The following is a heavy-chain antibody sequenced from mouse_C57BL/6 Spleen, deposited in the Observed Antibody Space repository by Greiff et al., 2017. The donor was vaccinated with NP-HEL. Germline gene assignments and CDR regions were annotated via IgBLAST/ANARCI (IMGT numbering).Heavy chain of an antibody. J-gene: IGHJ3*01. CDR3: ARDLGRGGFAY. Sequence: EVKVVESGGGLVKPGGSLKLSCAASGFTFSSYAMSWVRQTPEKRLEWVATISDGGSYTYYPDNVKGRFTISRDNAKNNLYLQMSHLKSEDTAMYYCARDLGRGGFAYWGQGTLVTVSA. CDR2: ISDGGSYT. CDR1: GFTFSSYA. D-gene: IGHD4-1*01. V-gene: IGHV5-4*01.